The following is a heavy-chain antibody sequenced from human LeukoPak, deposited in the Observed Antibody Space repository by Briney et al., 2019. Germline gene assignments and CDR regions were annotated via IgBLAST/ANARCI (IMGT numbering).Heavy chain of an antibody. V-gene: IGHV4-59*01. CDR3: ARAGCGGDCRDYYYYYYMDV. CDR1: GGSISNYY. Sequence: PSETLSLTCTVSGGSISNYYWSWIRQPPGNTLEWIGYIYYSGSTNYNPSLKSRATISVDTSRNQFSLKLSSVTAADTAVYYCARAGCGGDCRDYYYYYYMDVWGKGTTVTVSS. CDR2: IYYSGST. J-gene: IGHJ6*03. D-gene: IGHD2-21*01.